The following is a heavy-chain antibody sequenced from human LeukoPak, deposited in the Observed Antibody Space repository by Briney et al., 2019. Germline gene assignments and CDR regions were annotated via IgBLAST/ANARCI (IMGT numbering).Heavy chain of an antibody. CDR2: TYYRSKWYN. CDR1: GDSVSCNSAA. J-gene: IGHJ4*02. CDR3: ARGGRGTIFGVVMNFDY. D-gene: IGHD3-3*01. V-gene: IGHV6-1*01. Sequence: SQTLSLTCAISGDSVSCNSAAWNWIRQSPSRGLEWLGRTYYRSKWYNDYAVSVKGRITINPDTSKNQFSLQLSSVTAADTAVYYCARGGRGTIFGVVMNFDYWGQGTLVTVSS.